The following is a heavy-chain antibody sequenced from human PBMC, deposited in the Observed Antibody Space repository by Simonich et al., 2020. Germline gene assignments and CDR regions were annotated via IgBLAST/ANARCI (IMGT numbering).Heavy chain of an antibody. CDR3: ARDFRLQLVEIGTYYYYGMDV. CDR1: GFTFSSYE. V-gene: IGHV3-48*03. J-gene: IGHJ6*02. D-gene: IGHD6-6*01. CDR2: ISSSGSTL. Sequence: EVQLVESGGGLVQPGGSLSLSCAASGFTFSSYEMNWVRQAPGKGREWVSYISSSGSTLYYADYVKGRFTISRDNAKNSPYLQMNSLRAEDTAVYYCARDFRLQLVEIGTYYYYGMDVWGQGTTVTVSS.